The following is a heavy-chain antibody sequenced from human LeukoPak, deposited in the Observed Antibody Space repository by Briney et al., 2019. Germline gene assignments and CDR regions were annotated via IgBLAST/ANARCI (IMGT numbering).Heavy chain of an antibody. CDR1: GFTFSNAW. Sequence: PGGSLRLSCAASGFTFSNAWMSWVRQAPGQGLEWVGRIKSKTDGGTTDYAAPVKGRFTISRDDSKNTLYLQMNSLNTEDTAVYYCTTGDTYYYGSGTYPPYGMDVWGQGTTVTVSS. V-gene: IGHV3-15*01. D-gene: IGHD3-10*01. CDR3: TTGDTYYYGSGTYPPYGMDV. J-gene: IGHJ6*02. CDR2: IKSKTDGGTT.